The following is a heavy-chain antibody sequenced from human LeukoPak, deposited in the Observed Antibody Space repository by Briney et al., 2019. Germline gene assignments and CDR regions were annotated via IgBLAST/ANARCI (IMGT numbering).Heavy chain of an antibody. CDR3: AKQEGNSITMVRGVFDY. CDR1: GFTFSNYA. Sequence: GGSLRLSCAGSGFTFSNYAMTWVRQAPGKGLEWVSAISGSAGSTYYADSVKGRFTISRDNSKNTLYLQMNSLRAEDTAVYYCAKQEGNSITMVRGVFDYWGQGTLVTVSS. V-gene: IGHV3-23*01. CDR2: ISGSAGST. J-gene: IGHJ4*02. D-gene: IGHD3-10*01.